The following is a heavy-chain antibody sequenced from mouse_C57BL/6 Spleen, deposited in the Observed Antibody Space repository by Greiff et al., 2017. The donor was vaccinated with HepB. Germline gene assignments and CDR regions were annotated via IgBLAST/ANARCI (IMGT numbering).Heavy chain of an antibody. Sequence: QVHVKQSGAELVRPGASVKLSCKASGYTFTDYYINWVKQRPGQGLEWIARIYPGSGNTYYNEKFKGKATLTAEKSSSTAYMQLSSLTSEDSAVYFCARGNYPYYAMDYWGQGTSVTVSS. CDR1: GYTFTDYY. CDR3: ARGNYPYYAMDY. J-gene: IGHJ4*01. CDR2: IYPGSGNT. V-gene: IGHV1-76*01. D-gene: IGHD2-1*01.